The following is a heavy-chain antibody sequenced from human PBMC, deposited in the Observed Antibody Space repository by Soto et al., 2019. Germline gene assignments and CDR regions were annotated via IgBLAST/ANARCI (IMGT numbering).Heavy chain of an antibody. J-gene: IGHJ5*02. D-gene: IGHD4-17*01. CDR2: LSPNSGNT. CDR3: ARGPAAYGDYTNWFDP. CDR1: GYTFTSYD. V-gene: IGHV1-8*01. Sequence: ASVKVSCKASGYTFTSYDINWVRQATGQGLEWMGWLSPNSGNTGYAQKFQGRVTTTRNTSISTAYMELSSLRSEDTAVYYCARGPAAYGDYTNWFDPWGQGTLVTVSS.